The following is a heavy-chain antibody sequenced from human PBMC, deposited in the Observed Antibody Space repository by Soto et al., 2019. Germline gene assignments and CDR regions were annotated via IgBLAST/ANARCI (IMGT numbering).Heavy chain of an antibody. CDR1: GGSISSGDYY. Sequence: PAETLSLTCAVSGGSISSGDYYWGGIRQSPGKGLEWIGNIYYSGSTYYNPSLKSRVTISVDTSKNQFSLKLSSVTAADTALYYSVRRYSYGASAWPPGEWGQGTLVTVSS. D-gene: IGHD3-10*01. CDR3: VRRYSYGASAWPPGE. J-gene: IGHJ4*02. V-gene: IGHV4-30-4*01. CDR2: IYYSGST.